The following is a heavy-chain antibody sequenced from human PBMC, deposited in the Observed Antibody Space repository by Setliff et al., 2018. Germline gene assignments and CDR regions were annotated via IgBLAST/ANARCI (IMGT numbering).Heavy chain of an antibody. CDR2: INHRGFT. D-gene: IGHD6-6*01. Sequence: KPSETLSLTCAVYGESFDNHYWTWIRQPPGERLEWIGEINHRGFTDYKPSLKGRLTMSVDTSRNQFSLNLGSVTAADTGVYYCARGRIAERPEAIDYWGQGTPVTVSS. V-gene: IGHV4-34*01. CDR3: ARGRIAERPEAIDY. CDR1: GESFDNHY. J-gene: IGHJ4*02.